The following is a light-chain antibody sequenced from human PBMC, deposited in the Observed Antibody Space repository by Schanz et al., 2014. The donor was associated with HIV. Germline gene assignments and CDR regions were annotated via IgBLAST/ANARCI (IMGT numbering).Light chain of an antibody. V-gene: IGKV3-11*01. CDR2: GAS. J-gene: IGKJ4*01. Sequence: EIVLTQSPVTLSLSPGERATLSCRASQSISTYLAWYQQRPGQSPRLLIYGASNRASGIPPRFSGSGSGTDFRLTISSLEPEDFALYYCQQGGSWPLTFGGGTTVEIK. CDR1: QSISTY. CDR3: QQGGSWPLT.